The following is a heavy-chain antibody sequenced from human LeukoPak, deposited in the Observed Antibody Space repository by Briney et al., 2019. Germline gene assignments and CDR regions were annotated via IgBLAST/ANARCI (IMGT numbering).Heavy chain of an antibody. V-gene: IGHV1-18*01. CDR3: ARDLWDIVVEPADESGFDY. CDR2: IRAYNGNT. Sequence: ASVKVSCKASGYTFTSYGISWVRQAPGQGLEGTGWIRAYNGNTNYAQKLQGRVTMPTDTPTSTAYMELRSLRSDDTAVSYCARDLWDIVVEPADESGFDYWGQGTLVTVSS. CDR1: GYTFTSYG. J-gene: IGHJ4*02. D-gene: IGHD2-2*01.